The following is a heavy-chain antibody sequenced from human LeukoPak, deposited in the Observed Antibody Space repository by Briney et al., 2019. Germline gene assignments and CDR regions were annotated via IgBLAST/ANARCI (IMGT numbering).Heavy chain of an antibody. D-gene: IGHD2-8*01. CDR2: ISASGGST. V-gene: IGHV3-23*01. CDR3: AREDCTIGAVCSSLLDH. Sequence: GGSLRLSCAASGFTFSSSAMSWVRQVPGKGLEWVSGISASGGSTNYAGSVRGRFTISRDNAKNTLYLQMNNLRAEDTAVYYCAREDCTIGAVCSSLLDHWGRGTLVTVSS. J-gene: IGHJ4*02. CDR1: GFTFSSSA.